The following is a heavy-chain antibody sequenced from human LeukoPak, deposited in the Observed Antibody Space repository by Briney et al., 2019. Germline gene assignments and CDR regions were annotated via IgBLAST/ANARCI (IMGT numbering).Heavy chain of an antibody. J-gene: IGHJ4*02. D-gene: IGHD6-19*01. CDR1: GGSFSGYY. CDR3: ARTSSSGLVGGYYFDY. V-gene: IGHV4-34*01. CDR2: INHSGST. Sequence: SETLSLTCAVYGGSFSGYYWSWIRQPPGKGLEWIGEINHSGSTNYNPSLKSRVTISVDTSKNQFSLKLSSVTTADTAVYYCARTSSSGLVGGYYFDYWGQGTLVTVSS.